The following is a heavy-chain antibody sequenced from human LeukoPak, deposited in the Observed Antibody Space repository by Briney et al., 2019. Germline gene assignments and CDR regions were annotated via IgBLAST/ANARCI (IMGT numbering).Heavy chain of an antibody. J-gene: IGHJ4*02. D-gene: IGHD3/OR15-3a*01. CDR2: IYYSGTS. V-gene: IGHV4-39*01. CDR1: GVSIISTSYY. Sequence: SETLSLTCTVSGVSIISTSYYWGWIRQPPGERPEWVGNIYYSGTSYYNPSLKSRGTISVDSSKNQVSLQLPSVTAAAAAVYYCARILILSTGWTPFDYWGQGAVVTVSS. CDR3: ARILILSTGWTPFDY.